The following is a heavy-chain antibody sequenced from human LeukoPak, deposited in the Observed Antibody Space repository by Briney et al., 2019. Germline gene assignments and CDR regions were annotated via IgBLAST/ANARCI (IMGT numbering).Heavy chain of an antibody. J-gene: IGHJ3*02. CDR2: IYPGDSDT. V-gene: IGHV5-51*01. D-gene: IGHD3-22*01. Sequence: GESLKISCKGSGYSFTSYWIGWVRQMPGKGLEWMGIIYPGDSDTRYSPSFQGQVTISADKSISTAYLQWSSLKASDTAMYYCASLGGTMLDGIGAFDIWGQGTMVTVSS. CDR1: GYSFTSYW. CDR3: ASLGGTMLDGIGAFDI.